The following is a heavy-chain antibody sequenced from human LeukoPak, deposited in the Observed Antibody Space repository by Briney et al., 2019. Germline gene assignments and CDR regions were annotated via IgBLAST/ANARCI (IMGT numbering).Heavy chain of an antibody. CDR1: GFTFNSYA. J-gene: IGHJ4*02. V-gene: IGHV3-30-3*01. CDR3: ARDLSPYYDSSGYLI. CDR2: ISYDGSNK. D-gene: IGHD3-22*01. Sequence: GRSLRLSCAASGFTFNSYAMHWVRQAPPKGLEWVAVISYDGSNKYYADSVKGRFTISRDNSKNTLYLQMNSLRAEDTAVYYCARDLSPYYDSSGYLIWGQGTLVTVSS.